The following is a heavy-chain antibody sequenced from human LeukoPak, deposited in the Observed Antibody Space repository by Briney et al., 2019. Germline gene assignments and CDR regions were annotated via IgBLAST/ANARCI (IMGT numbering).Heavy chain of an antibody. CDR2: ISGSGGST. Sequence: GGSLRLSCAASGFTFSSYAMSWVRQAPGKGLEWVSAISGSGGSTYYADSVKGRFTISRDNSKNTLYLQMNSLKTEDTAVYYCTTRVGSGTYYRYDYWGQGTLVTVSS. CDR3: TTRVGSGTYYRYDY. V-gene: IGHV3-23*01. CDR1: GFTFSSYA. D-gene: IGHD3-10*01. J-gene: IGHJ4*02.